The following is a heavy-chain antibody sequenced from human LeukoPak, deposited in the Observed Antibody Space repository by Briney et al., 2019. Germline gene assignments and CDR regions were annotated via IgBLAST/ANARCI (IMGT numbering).Heavy chain of an antibody. CDR3: ARSGGTYYYGSGSPYYYYGMDV. Sequence: SVKVSCKASGGTFSSYAISWVRQAPGQGLEWMGRIIPILGIANYAQKFQGRVTITADKSTSTAYMELSSLRSEDTAVYYCARSGGTYYYGSGSPYYYYGMDVWGQGTTVTVSS. J-gene: IGHJ6*02. CDR1: GGTFSSYA. CDR2: IIPILGIA. D-gene: IGHD3-10*01. V-gene: IGHV1-69*04.